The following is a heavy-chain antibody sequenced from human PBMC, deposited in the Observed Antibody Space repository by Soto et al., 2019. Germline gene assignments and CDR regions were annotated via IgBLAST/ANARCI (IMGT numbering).Heavy chain of an antibody. Sequence: SETLSLTCTVSGGSISSDDYYWSWIRQPPGKGLEWIGYIYYSGSTYYNPSLKSRVSTSLDTSKNQFSLKLSSVTAADTAVYYCARGTRDYFDYWGQGTLVTVSS. CDR1: GGSISSDDYY. CDR3: ARGTRDYFDY. J-gene: IGHJ4*02. V-gene: IGHV4-30-4*01. CDR2: IYYSGST.